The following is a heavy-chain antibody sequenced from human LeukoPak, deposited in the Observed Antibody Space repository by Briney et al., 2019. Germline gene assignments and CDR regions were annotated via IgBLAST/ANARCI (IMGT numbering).Heavy chain of an antibody. D-gene: IGHD3-10*01. CDR1: GGSISSYY. CDR3: ARLQYYYGSGTDKYDAFDI. Sequence: SETLSLTCTVSGGSISSYYWSWIRQPPGKGLEWIGYTYYSGSTNYNPSLKSRVTISVDTSKNQFSLKLSSVNAADTAVYYCARLQYYYGSGTDKYDAFDIWGQGTMVTVSS. V-gene: IGHV4-59*01. J-gene: IGHJ3*02. CDR2: TYYSGST.